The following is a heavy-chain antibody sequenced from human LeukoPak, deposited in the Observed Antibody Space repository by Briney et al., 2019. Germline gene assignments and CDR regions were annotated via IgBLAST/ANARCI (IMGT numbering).Heavy chain of an antibody. CDR2: INHSGST. CDR3: ARVKPRDDAFDI. CDR1: GGSFSGYY. V-gene: IGHV4-34*01. D-gene: IGHD3-10*01. J-gene: IGHJ3*02. Sequence: SETLSLTCAVYGGSFSGYYWSWIRQPPGKGLEWIGEINHSGSTNYNPSLKSRVTISVDTSKNQFSLKLSSVTAADTAVYYCARVKPRDDAFDIWGQGTMVTVSS.